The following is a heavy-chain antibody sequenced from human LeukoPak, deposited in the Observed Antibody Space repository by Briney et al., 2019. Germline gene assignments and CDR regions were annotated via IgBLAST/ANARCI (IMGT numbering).Heavy chain of an antibody. V-gene: IGHV4-59*01. J-gene: IGHJ5*02. CDR2: IYYSGSS. D-gene: IGHD2-21*01. Sequence: PSETLSLTCTVSGGSISNYFWNWIRQPPGKGLESIGYIYYSGSSNYNPSLKSRVTISVDTSKNQFSLKLSSVTAADTAVYYCARGFPHISPWGQGTLVTVSS. CDR3: ARGFPHISP. CDR1: GGSISNYF.